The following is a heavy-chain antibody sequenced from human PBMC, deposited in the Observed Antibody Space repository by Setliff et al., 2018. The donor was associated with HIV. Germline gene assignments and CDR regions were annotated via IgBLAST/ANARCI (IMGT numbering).Heavy chain of an antibody. D-gene: IGHD4-17*01. CDR3: ARPGGSYGDYGWYLRF. Sequence: ASVKVSCKASGYTFTSYYMHWVRQAPGQGLEWMGIINPSGGSTSYAQKFQGRLTMTTDTSTSTAYMELRSLRSDDTAMYYCARPGGSYGDYGWYLRFWGQGTLVTVSS. CDR1: GYTFTSYY. J-gene: IGHJ4*02. CDR2: INPSGGST. V-gene: IGHV1-46*01.